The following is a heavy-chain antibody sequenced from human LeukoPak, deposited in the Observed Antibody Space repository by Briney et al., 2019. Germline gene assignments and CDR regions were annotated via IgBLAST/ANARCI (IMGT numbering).Heavy chain of an antibody. CDR1: GYSISSGYY. CDR2: IYHSGST. J-gene: IGHJ4*02. V-gene: IGHV4-38-2*02. D-gene: IGHD2-21*02. Sequence: PSETLSLTCTVSGYSISSGYYWGWIRQPPGKGLEWIGSIYHSGSTYYNPSLKSRVTISVDTSKNQFSLKLSSVTAADTAVYYCASPAYCGGDCYPMDRLYYFDYWGQGTLVTVSS. CDR3: ASPAYCGGDCYPMDRLYYFDY.